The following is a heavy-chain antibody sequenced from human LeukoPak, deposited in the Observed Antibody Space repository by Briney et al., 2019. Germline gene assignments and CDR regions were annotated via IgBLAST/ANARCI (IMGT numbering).Heavy chain of an antibody. CDR2: INPNSGGT. CDR3: SRVQYYDSSVYHYGMDV. CDR1: GYTFTGYY. V-gene: IGHV1-2*02. D-gene: IGHD3-22*01. Sequence: GASVKVSCKASGYTFTGYYMHWVRQAPGQGLEWMGWINPNSGGTNYAQKFQGRVTMTRDTSISTAYMELSRLRSDDTAVYYCSRVQYYDSSVYHYGMDVWGQGTTVTVSS. J-gene: IGHJ6*02.